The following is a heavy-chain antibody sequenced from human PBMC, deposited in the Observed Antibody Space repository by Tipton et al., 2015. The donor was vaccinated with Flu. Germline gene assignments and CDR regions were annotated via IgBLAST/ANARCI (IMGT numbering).Heavy chain of an antibody. CDR3: ARDRGDGYTSDFDY. CDR1: GFSIANHS. V-gene: IGHV3-21*01. J-gene: IGHJ4*02. D-gene: IGHD5-24*01. CDR2: VSSGSTYK. Sequence: VQLVQSGGGLVKPGGSLRLSCAASGFSIANHSMNWVRQAPGKGLEWVSFVSSGSTYKYYAGSVKGRFTISRDNAENSVYLQMNSLRAEDTAVYYCARDRGDGYTSDFDYWDQGTLVTVSS.